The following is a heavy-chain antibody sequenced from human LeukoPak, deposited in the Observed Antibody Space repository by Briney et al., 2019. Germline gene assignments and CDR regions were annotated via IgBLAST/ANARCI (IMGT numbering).Heavy chain of an antibody. CDR3: ASSNWAWVVVA. CDR2: INHSGST. CDR1: GGSFSGYY. D-gene: IGHD2-21*01. Sequence: PSETLSLTCAVYGGSFSGYYWSWIRQPPGKGPEWIGEINHSGSTNYNPSLKSRITISVDTSKNQFSLKLSSVTAADTAVYYCASSNWAWVVVAWGQGTLVTVSS. J-gene: IGHJ4*02. V-gene: IGHV4-34*01.